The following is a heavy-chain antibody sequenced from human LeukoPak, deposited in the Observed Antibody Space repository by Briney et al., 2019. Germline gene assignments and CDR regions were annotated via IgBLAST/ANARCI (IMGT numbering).Heavy chain of an antibody. CDR1: GDSINSTNYY. D-gene: IGHD5-18*01. J-gene: IGHJ4*02. Sequence: PSETLSLTCSVSGDSINSTNYYWGWIRQPPGKGLEWIGSMYYSRSTYYNPSLMSRVTISGDTSKNQFSLKLGSVTAADTAVYYCARRSRGYSYLLDYWGQGTLVTVSS. CDR3: ARRSRGYSYLLDY. CDR2: MYYSRST. V-gene: IGHV4-39*01.